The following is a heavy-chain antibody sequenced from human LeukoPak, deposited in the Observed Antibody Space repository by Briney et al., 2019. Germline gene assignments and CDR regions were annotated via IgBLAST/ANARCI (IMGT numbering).Heavy chain of an antibody. J-gene: IGHJ4*02. Sequence: ASVKVSCKASGYTFTSYGISWVRQATGQGLEWMGWMNPNSGNTGYAQKFQGRVTITRNTSISTAYMELSSLRSEDTAVYYCARARIVVVPAAPQSKYLDYWGQGTLVTVFS. CDR2: MNPNSGNT. D-gene: IGHD2-2*01. CDR3: ARARIVVVPAAPQSKYLDY. V-gene: IGHV1-8*03. CDR1: GYTFTSYG.